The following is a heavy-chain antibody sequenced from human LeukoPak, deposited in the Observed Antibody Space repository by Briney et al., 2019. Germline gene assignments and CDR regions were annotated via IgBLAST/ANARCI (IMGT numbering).Heavy chain of an antibody. CDR2: ISGSGGST. CDR3: ARVASSVRDDAFDI. V-gene: IGHV3-21*01. J-gene: IGHJ3*02. D-gene: IGHD6-19*01. Sequence: GGSLRLSCAASGFTVSSIYMSWVRQTPGQGLEWVSAISGSGGSTYYADSVKGRFTISRDNAKNSLYLQMNSLRAEDTAVYYCARVASSVRDDAFDIWGQGTMVTVSS. CDR1: GFTVSSIY.